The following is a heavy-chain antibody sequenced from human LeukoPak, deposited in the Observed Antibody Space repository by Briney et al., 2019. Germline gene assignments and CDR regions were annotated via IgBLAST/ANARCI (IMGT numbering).Heavy chain of an antibody. CDR1: GFTFSSYA. V-gene: IGHV3-48*04. CDR3: ASGPCTSTNCYSNY. CDR2: ISSSGSTI. Sequence: PGGSLRLSCAASGFTFSSYAMSWVRQAPGKGLEWVSYISSSGSTIYFADSVKGRFTISRDNAKNSLYLHMNSLRAEDTAVYYCASGPCTSTNCYSNYWGQGTLVTVSS. J-gene: IGHJ4*02. D-gene: IGHD2-2*01.